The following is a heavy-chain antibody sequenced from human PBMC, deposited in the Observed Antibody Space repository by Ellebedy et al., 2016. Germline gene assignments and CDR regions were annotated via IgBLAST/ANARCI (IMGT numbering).Heavy chain of an antibody. D-gene: IGHD3-10*01. CDR2: IYYSGST. CDR3: ARDFGGH. Sequence: GSLRLSXTVSGGSISSYYWSWIRQPPGKGLEWIGYIYYSGSTNYNPSLKSRVTMSVDTSKNQFSLKLSSVTAADTAVYYCARDFGGHWGQGTLVTVSS. CDR1: GGSISSYY. J-gene: IGHJ4*02. V-gene: IGHV4-59*12.